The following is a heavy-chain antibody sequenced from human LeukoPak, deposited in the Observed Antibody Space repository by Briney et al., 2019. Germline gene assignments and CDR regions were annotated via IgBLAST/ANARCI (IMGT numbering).Heavy chain of an antibody. J-gene: IGHJ3*02. CDR1: GGTFSSYA. V-gene: IGHV1-69*01. Sequence: SVKVSCKASGGTFSSYAISWVRQAPGQGLEWRGGIIPIFGTANYAQKFQGRVTITADESTSTAYMELSSLRSEDTAVYYCARPVGSKDAFDIWGQGTMVTVSS. D-gene: IGHD1-26*01. CDR3: ARPVGSKDAFDI. CDR2: IIPIFGTA.